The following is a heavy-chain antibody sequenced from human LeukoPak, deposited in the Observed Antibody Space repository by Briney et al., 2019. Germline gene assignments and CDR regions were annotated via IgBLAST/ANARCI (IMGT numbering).Heavy chain of an antibody. CDR1: GFTFSSYS. CDR2: ISSSSSTI. Sequence: GGSLRLSCAASGFTFSSYSMNWVRQAPGKGLEWVSYISSSSSTIYYADSVKGRFTISRDNSKNTLYLQMNSLRAEDTAVYYCAKTSEMATIYDAFDIWGQGTMVTVSS. D-gene: IGHD5-24*01. J-gene: IGHJ3*02. CDR3: AKTSEMATIYDAFDI. V-gene: IGHV3-48*01.